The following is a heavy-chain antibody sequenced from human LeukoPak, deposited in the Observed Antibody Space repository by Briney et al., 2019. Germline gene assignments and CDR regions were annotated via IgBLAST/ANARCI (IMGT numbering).Heavy chain of an antibody. CDR1: GYTFTSYA. D-gene: IGHD5-18*01. Sequence: ASVKVSCKASGYTFTSYAMNWVRQAPGQGLEWMGWINTNTGNPTYAQGFTGRFVFSLDTSVSTAYLQISSLKAEDTAVYYCAREPFYLDTAMVTYYYGMDVWGQGTTVTVSS. J-gene: IGHJ6*02. V-gene: IGHV7-4-1*02. CDR2: INTNTGNP. CDR3: AREPFYLDTAMVTYYYGMDV.